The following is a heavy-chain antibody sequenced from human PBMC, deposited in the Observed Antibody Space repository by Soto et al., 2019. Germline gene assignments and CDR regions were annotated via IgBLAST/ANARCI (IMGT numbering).Heavy chain of an antibody. CDR3: ARGGRATPMDV. Sequence: PSETLSLTCAVYGGSFSGYYWSWIRRPPGKGLEWIGEINHSGSTNYNPSLKSRVTISVDTSKNQFSLKLSSVAAADTAVYYCARGGRATPMDVWGKGTTVTVSS. CDR1: GGSFSGYY. D-gene: IGHD2-15*01. V-gene: IGHV4-34*01. CDR2: INHSGST. J-gene: IGHJ6*03.